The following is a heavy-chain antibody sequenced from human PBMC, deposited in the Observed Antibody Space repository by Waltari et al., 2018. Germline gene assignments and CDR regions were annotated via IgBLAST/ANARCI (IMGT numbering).Heavy chain of an antibody. Sequence: QLLESGGGLVQPGKSLRLSCVASGFTFSDHAMSWVRQRPGEGLEWVSSLSASGHVSYYTASVKDRFVISRDNSKNTLFLHLNAVTVGDTAIFYCAKNATLGRARYFDLWGRGTLVTVSP. J-gene: IGHJ2*01. CDR2: LSASGHVS. CDR1: GFTFSDHA. V-gene: IGHV3-23*01. CDR3: AKNATLGRARYFDL. D-gene: IGHD2-2*01.